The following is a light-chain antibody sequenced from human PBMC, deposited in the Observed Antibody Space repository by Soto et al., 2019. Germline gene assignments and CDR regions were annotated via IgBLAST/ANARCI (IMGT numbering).Light chain of an antibody. V-gene: IGLV2-11*01. CDR3: CSYAGRDTLYV. Sequence: HSALTKPRSVYGAPGQSVTISCTGTSTDGGGYNYVSWYQQHPGKVPKLMLYDVSKRPSGVPDRFSGSKSGNTASLTISGLQAEDEADYYCCSYAGRDTLYVFGSGTKVTVL. J-gene: IGLJ1*01. CDR1: STDGGGYNY. CDR2: DVS.